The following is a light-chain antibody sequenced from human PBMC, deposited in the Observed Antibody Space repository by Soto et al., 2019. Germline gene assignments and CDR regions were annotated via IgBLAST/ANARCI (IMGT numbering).Light chain of an antibody. CDR2: DAS. CDR1: QDISNY. V-gene: IGKV1-33*01. CDR3: QQYDNLPPYT. Sequence: DIQMTQSPSSLSASVGDRVTITCQASQDISNYLNWYQQKPGKAPKLLIYDASNLETGVPSRFNGSGSGTDFTFTISSLQPEDIATYYCQQYDNLPPYTFGQGTKVDIK. J-gene: IGKJ2*01.